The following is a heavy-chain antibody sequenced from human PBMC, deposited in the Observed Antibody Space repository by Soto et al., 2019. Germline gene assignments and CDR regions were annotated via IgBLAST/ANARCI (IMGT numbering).Heavy chain of an antibody. CDR3: ARGESGPSGSYFYYYGMDV. CDR1: GYTFTSYG. V-gene: IGHV1-18*01. Sequence: ASVKVSCKASGYTFTSYGTSWVRQAPGQGLEWMGWISAYNGNTNYAQKLQGRVTMTTDTSTSTAYMEPRSLRSDDTAVYYCARGESGPSGSYFYYYGMDVWGQGTTVTVSS. CDR2: ISAYNGNT. J-gene: IGHJ6*02. D-gene: IGHD3-10*01.